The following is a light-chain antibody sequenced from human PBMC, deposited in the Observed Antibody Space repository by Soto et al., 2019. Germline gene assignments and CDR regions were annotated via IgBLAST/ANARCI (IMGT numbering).Light chain of an antibody. J-gene: IGKJ5*01. V-gene: IGKV2-30*02. Sequence: DVLLTQSPISLPATLGQPASISCRSSQSLLHKNGNTYLTWFHQRPGQPPRRLIYMVSNRDSGVPDRFSGSGSGAAFTLRISRVEAEDVGTYFCMQGTSWPTFGQGTRLDIK. CDR2: MVS. CDR3: MQGTSWPT. CDR1: QSLLHKNGNTY.